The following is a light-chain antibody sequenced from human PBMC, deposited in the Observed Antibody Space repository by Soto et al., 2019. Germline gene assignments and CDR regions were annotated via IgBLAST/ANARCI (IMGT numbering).Light chain of an antibody. CDR3: QQSFSTPYT. CDR1: QTINKN. V-gene: IGKV1-39*01. Sequence: DIQMTQSPSSLSASVGDRVTITCRASQTINKNLNWYQQKPGQAPNLLIYSASDFQSGVPSRFSGSGSGTYFTLTISSLQPEDFATYYCQQSFSTPYTFGQGTDLEI. J-gene: IGKJ2*01. CDR2: SAS.